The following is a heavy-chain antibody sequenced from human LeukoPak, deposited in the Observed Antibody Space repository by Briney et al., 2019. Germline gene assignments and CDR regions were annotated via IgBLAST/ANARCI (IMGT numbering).Heavy chain of an antibody. Sequence: SETLSLTCSVSDDSISNGLYYWSWIRQPAGRGLEWIGRIHARGNTNYNPSLNRRVIISVDSSRRQFSLKLSAVSAADTAVYYCARVEVEHYGSGSYTWFDLWGQGTLVAVSS. V-gene: IGHV4-61*02. CDR1: DDSISNGLYY. D-gene: IGHD3-10*01. CDR2: IHARGNT. J-gene: IGHJ5*02. CDR3: ARVEVEHYGSGSYTWFDL.